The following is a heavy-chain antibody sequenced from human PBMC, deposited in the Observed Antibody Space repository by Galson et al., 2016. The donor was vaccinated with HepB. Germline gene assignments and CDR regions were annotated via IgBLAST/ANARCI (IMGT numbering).Heavy chain of an antibody. CDR1: GGSISTYY. V-gene: IGHV4-59*01. CDR2: IDYGGST. J-gene: IGHJ3*02. D-gene: IGHD3-3*01. Sequence: LSLTCTVSGGSISTYYWSWIRQPPGKGLEWIGYIDYGGSTNYNPSLKIRVTISVDTSKKQFSLRLSPVSAADTAVYYCARFSTIFGLYPHAFDIWGQGTMVTVSS. CDR3: ARFSTIFGLYPHAFDI.